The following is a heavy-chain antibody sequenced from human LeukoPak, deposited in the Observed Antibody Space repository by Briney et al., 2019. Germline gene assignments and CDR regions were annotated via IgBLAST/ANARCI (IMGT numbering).Heavy chain of an antibody. Sequence: GGSLRLSCAASGFTFGTYGMNWVRQAPGKGLEWVSGVNDRGDKTYYAELVKGRFTISRDNSKNTLYLQMSSLRAEDTAIYYCAKRSAYVSASPHFDYWGQGALVTVSS. CDR3: AKRSAYVSASPHFDY. CDR1: GFTFGTYG. CDR2: VNDRGDKT. V-gene: IGHV3-23*01. J-gene: IGHJ4*02. D-gene: IGHD3-10*02.